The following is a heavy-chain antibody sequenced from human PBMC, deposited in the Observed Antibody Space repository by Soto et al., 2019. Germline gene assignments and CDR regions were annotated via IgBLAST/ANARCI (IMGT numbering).Heavy chain of an antibody. CDR3: ARERGSSWYRDYYYYGMGV. D-gene: IGHD6-13*01. Sequence: GGSLRLSCAASGFTFSSYWMHWVRQAPGKGLVWVSRINSDGSSTSYADSVKGRFTISRDNAKNTLYLQMNSLRAEDTAVYYCARERGSSWYRDYYYYGMGVWGQGTTVTVSS. J-gene: IGHJ6*02. CDR2: INSDGSST. CDR1: GFTFSSYW. V-gene: IGHV3-74*01.